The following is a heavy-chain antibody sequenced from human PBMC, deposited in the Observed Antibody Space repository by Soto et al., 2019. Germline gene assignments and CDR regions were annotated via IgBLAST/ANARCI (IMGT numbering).Heavy chain of an antibody. CDR1: GGSISSYY. CDR2: IYYSGST. J-gene: IGHJ6*02. D-gene: IGHD4-4*01. V-gene: IGHV4-59*01. Sequence: SETLSLTCTVSGGSISSYYWSWIRQPPGKGLEWIGYIYYSGSTNYNPSLKSRVTISVDTSKNQFSLKLSSVTAADTAVYYCARGRDYSYPTYGMDVWGQGTTVTVSS. CDR3: ARGRDYSYPTYGMDV.